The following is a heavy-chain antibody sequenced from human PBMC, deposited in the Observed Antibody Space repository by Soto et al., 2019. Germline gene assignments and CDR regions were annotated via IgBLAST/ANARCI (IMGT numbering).Heavy chain of an antibody. CDR1: GGSISSGCYY. V-gene: IGHV4-31*03. CDR3: ARYCSSTSCLNWFDP. D-gene: IGHD2-2*01. CDR2: IYYSGST. J-gene: IGHJ5*02. Sequence: NPXGTLSLTCTVSGGSISSGCYYWSWIRQHPGKGLEWIGYIYYSGSTYYNPSLKSRVTISVDTSKNQFSLKLSSVTAADTAVYYCARYCSSTSCLNWFDPWGQGTLVTVSS.